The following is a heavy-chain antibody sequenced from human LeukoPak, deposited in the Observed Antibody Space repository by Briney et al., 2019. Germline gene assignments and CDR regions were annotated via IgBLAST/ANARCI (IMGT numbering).Heavy chain of an antibody. Sequence: PGGSLRLSCAASGLTFSAAWMNWVRQAPGKGLEWVSSISSSSSYIYYADSVKGRFTISRDNAKNSLYLQMNSLRAEDTAVYYCAKLGSPNYYYYGMDVWGQGTTVTVS. V-gene: IGHV3-21*01. J-gene: IGHJ6*02. D-gene: IGHD1-7*01. CDR2: ISSSSSYI. CDR3: AKLGSPNYYYYGMDV. CDR1: GLTFSAAW.